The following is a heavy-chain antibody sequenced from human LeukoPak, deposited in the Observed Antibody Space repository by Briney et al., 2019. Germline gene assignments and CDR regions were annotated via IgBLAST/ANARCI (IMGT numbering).Heavy chain of an antibody. CDR1: GFIFSPYW. Sequence: GGSLRLSCAASGFIFSPYWVTWVRQAPGMGLEWVANMKEDGGEKFYVDSVRGRFTITRDNAKNSVYLQMNGLRVEDTGVYYCARVRTEWYIDLWGRGTLVTVST. D-gene: IGHD2-8*02. CDR3: ARVRTEWYIDL. J-gene: IGHJ2*01. CDR2: MKEDGGEK. V-gene: IGHV3-7*01.